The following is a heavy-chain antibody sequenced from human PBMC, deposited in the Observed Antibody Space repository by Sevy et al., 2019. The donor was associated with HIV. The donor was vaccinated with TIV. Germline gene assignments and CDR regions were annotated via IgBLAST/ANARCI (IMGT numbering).Heavy chain of an antibody. V-gene: IGHV3-33*01. CDR1: RFTFSDYG. Sequence: GGSLRLSCAASRFTFSDYGIHWVRQAPGKGPEWVAVIWYDGINKYYVDSVKGRFTISRDNSKNTVYLQMNSLRAEDTAVYYCARDKLLPVMVTMVRGALSYYFDYWGQGTLVTVSS. CDR2: IWYDGINK. CDR3: ARDKLLPVMVTMVRGALSYYFDY. D-gene: IGHD3-10*01. J-gene: IGHJ4*02.